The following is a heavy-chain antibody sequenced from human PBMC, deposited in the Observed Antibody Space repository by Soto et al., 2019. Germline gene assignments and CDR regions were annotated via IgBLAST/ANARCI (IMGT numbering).Heavy chain of an antibody. CDR3: ASDYGEIAAFDI. J-gene: IGHJ3*02. Sequence: QVQLVQSGAEVKKPGSSVKVSCKTSGGPFNNHAINWVRQAPGQGLEWVGLVIPTLATADYAQKFQGRVTMTAAEVTNTAYLELSSLRSDDTGVYYCASDYGEIAAFDIWGQGTWVTVSS. CDR2: VIPTLATA. V-gene: IGHV1-69*01. D-gene: IGHD4-17*01. CDR1: GGPFNNHA.